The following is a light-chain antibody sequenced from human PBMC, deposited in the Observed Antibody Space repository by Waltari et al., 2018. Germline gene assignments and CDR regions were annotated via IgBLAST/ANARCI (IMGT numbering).Light chain of an antibody. CDR3: YSGVDSGNQEV. CDR2: EAT. CDR1: ALPKKY. Sequence: SYELTQPPSVSVSPGQTARITCSGDALPKKYVYWYQQKSGPAPVLVIYEATELPPGVPERFSGSSSGTMATLTICGAQVEDEADYYCYSGVDSGNQEVFGGGTKLTVL. V-gene: IGLV3-10*01. J-gene: IGLJ2*01.